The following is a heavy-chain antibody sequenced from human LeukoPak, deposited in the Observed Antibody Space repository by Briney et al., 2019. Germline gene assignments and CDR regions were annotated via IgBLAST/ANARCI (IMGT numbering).Heavy chain of an antibody. CDR1: GFTFSSYS. V-gene: IGHV3-21*01. CDR3: AGNYDFWSGRFDY. D-gene: IGHD3-3*01. J-gene: IGHJ4*02. CDR2: ISSSSSYI. Sequence: GGSLRLSCAASGFTFSSYSMYWVRQAPGKGLEWVSSISSSSSYIYYADSVKGRFTISRDNAKNSLYLQMNSLRAEDTAVYYCAGNYDFWSGRFDYWGQGALVTVSS.